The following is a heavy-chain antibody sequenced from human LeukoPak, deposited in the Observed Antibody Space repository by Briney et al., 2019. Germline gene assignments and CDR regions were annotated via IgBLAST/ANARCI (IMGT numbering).Heavy chain of an antibody. J-gene: IGHJ4*02. V-gene: IGHV2-5*02. CDR1: GFSLSTSGVG. CDR2: IYWDDDE. Sequence: ESGPTLVEPTQTLTLTCTFSGFSLSTSGVGVGWIRQPPGKVLEGLGFIYWDDDERYSPSLKSRLTITKDTSKNQVVLTMTNLDPVDTATYYCVRRPASSGAYSYFDYWGQGTLVTVSS. CDR3: VRRPASSGAYSYFDY. D-gene: IGHD6-19*01.